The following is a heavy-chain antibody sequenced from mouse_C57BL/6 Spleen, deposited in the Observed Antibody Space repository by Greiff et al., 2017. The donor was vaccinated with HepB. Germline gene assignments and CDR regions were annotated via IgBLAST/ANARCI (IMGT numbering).Heavy chain of an antibody. V-gene: IGHV1-76*01. D-gene: IGHD1-1*01. CDR3: ARYYYGSRGYFDV. CDR2: IYPGSGNT. J-gene: IGHJ1*03. CDR1: GYTFTDYY. Sequence: QVTLKESGAELVRPGASVKLSCKASGYTFTDYYINWVKQRPGQGLEWIARIYPGSGNTYYNEKFKGKDTLTAEKSSSTAYMQLSSLTSEDSAVYFCARYYYGSRGYFDVWGTGTTVTVSS.